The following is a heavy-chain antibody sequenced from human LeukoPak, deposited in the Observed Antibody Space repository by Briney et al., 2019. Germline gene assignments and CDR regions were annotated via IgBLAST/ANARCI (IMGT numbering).Heavy chain of an antibody. Sequence: PGGCVRLSCAASGFTVSSNYMSWDRQAPGKGLEWVSVIYSGRSTYYADSVKGKFTISRDNSKNTPYVQMNSLRAEDTAVYYCSRAPDITMAGFDPWGQGNLATVSS. D-gene: IGHD3-10*01. CDR1: GFTVSSNY. J-gene: IGHJ5*02. CDR2: IYSGRST. V-gene: IGHV3-53*01. CDR3: SRAPDITMAGFDP.